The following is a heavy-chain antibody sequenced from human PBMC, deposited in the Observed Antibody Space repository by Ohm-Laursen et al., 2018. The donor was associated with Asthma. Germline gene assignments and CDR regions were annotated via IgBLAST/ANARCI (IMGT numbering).Heavy chain of an antibody. CDR3: ARDGRLRGSFDY. J-gene: IGHJ4*02. CDR2: IHYSGST. Sequence: TLSLTCTVSGGSISSGHYYWTWIRQHPWKGLEWIGNIHYSGSTIYNPSLESRLTISVDTSKNQFSLNLSSVTAADTALYYCARDGRLRGSFDYWGQGTLVTVSS. CDR1: GGSISSGHYY. D-gene: IGHD3-10*01. V-gene: IGHV4-31*03.